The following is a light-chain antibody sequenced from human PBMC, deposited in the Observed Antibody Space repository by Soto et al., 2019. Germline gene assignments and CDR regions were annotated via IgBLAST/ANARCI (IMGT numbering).Light chain of an antibody. CDR3: CSYAATYTVV. CDR2: GDT. J-gene: IGLJ1*01. CDR1: SSNIGADYD. Sequence: QAVVTQPPSVSGAPGQRGTISCTGSSSNIGADYDVHWYQQLPGTAPKLLIHGDTNRPSGFPDRFSGSKSGTSASLAITGLQAEDEADYYCCSYAATYTVVFGTGTKLTVL. V-gene: IGLV1-40*01.